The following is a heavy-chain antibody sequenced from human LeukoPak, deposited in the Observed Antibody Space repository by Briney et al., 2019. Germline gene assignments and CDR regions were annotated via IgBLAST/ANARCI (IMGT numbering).Heavy chain of an antibody. J-gene: IGHJ5*02. CDR2: IIPILGIA. CDR1: GGTFSSYA. Sequence: SVKVSCKASGGTFSSYAISWVRQAPGQGREWMGRIIPILGIANYAQKFQGRVTITADKSTSTAYMELSSLRSEDTAVYYCARDVSDGSGSYHNWFDPWGQGTLVTVSS. D-gene: IGHD3-10*01. CDR3: ARDVSDGSGSYHNWFDP. V-gene: IGHV1-69*04.